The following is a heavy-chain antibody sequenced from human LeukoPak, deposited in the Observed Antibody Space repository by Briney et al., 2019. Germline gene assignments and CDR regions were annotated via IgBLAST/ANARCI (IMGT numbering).Heavy chain of an antibody. D-gene: IGHD3-10*01. V-gene: IGHV3-23*01. J-gene: IGHJ4*02. CDR3: AKDSWRFGGLLSGLDY. CDR1: GFTFSSYA. Sequence: GGSLRLSCAASGFTFSSYAMSWVRQAPGKGLEWVSAISGSGGSTYYADSVKGRFTISRDNSKNTLYLQMNSLRAEDTAVYYCAKDSWRFGGLLSGLDYWGQGTLVTVSS. CDR2: ISGSGGST.